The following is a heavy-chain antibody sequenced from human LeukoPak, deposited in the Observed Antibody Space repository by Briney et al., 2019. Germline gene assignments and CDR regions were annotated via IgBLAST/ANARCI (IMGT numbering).Heavy chain of an antibody. CDR1: GESFSGYF. CDR3: ARGWVGEFGEPSHYFEY. V-gene: IGHV4-34*01. CDR2: INESGRT. D-gene: IGHD3-10*01. Sequence: SETLSLTCAVYGESFSGYFWSWIRQPPGKGLEWIGEINESGRTNYNPSLKSRVTLSVDSYKKQFSLKMTSVTAADTAVYYCARGWVGEFGEPSHYFEYWGQGTLVTVSS. J-gene: IGHJ4*02.